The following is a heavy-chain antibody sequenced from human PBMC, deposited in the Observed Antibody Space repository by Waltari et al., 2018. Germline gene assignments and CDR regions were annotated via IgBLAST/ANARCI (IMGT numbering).Heavy chain of an antibody. CDR1: GYSISSGYY. D-gene: IGHD3-9*01. V-gene: IGHV4-38-2*01. Sequence: QVQLQESGPGLVKPSETLSLTCAVSGYSISSGYYWGWIRQPPGKGLEWIGSIYHSGSTYYNPSLKSRVTISVDTSKNQFSLKLSSVTAADTAVYYCARYFDWYAFDIWGQGTMVTVSS. CDR2: IYHSGST. J-gene: IGHJ3*02. CDR3: ARYFDWYAFDI.